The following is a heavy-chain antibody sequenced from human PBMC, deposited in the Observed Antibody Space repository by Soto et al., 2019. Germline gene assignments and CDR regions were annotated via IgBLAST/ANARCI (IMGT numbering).Heavy chain of an antibody. Sequence: GGSLRLSCAASGFTFSNAWMNWVRQAPGKGLEWVGRIKSKTDGGTTDYAAPVKGRFTISRDDSKNTLYLQMNSLKTEDTAVYYCTATFWSGYEDYYYYGMDVWGQGTTVTVSS. CDR3: TATFWSGYEDYYYYGMDV. D-gene: IGHD3-3*01. J-gene: IGHJ6*02. V-gene: IGHV3-15*07. CDR2: IKSKTDGGTT. CDR1: GFTFSNAW.